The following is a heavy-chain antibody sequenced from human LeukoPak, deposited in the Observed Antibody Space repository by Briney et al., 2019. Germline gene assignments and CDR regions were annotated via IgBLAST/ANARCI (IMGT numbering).Heavy chain of an antibody. Sequence: GGSLRLSCAASGFTFSTYGMHSVRQAPGKGLEWVALISYTGGTKYYADSVRGRFTISRDNFKNTLYLQMNSLRAEDTAVYFCAKGGYCSSTTCPTWFDPWGQGTLVTVSS. CDR1: GFTFSTYG. V-gene: IGHV3-30*18. CDR2: ISYTGGTK. CDR3: AKGGYCSSTTCPTWFDP. J-gene: IGHJ5*02. D-gene: IGHD2-2*01.